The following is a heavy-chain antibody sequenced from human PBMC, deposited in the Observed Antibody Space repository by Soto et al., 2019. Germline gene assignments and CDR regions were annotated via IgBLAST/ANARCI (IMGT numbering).Heavy chain of an antibody. CDR1: GFTFSNAW. CDR2: IKSKTDGGTT. CDR3: TTDYGDPFDY. Sequence: EVHLVESGVGLVKPGGSLRRSCAASGFTFSNAWMNWVRQAPGKGLEWVGRIKSKTDGGTTDYAAPVKGRFTISRDDSTKTLYVQMNSLKTDDTAVYYCTTDYGDPFDYWGQGTLVTVSS. V-gene: IGHV3-15*01. J-gene: IGHJ4*02. D-gene: IGHD4-17*01.